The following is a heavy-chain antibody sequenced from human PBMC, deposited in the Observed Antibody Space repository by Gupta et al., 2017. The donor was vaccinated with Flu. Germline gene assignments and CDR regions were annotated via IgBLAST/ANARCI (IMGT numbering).Heavy chain of an antibody. CDR2: ISGSGGST. V-gene: IGHV3-23*01. Sequence: EVQLLESGGGLVQPGGSLRLSCGASGFTFSSYAMSWVRQAPGKGLEWVSTISGSGGSTYYADSVKGRFTVSRDNSKNTLYLQMNSLRAEDTAVYYCAKDLLVITYYYYGMDVWGQGTTVTVSS. D-gene: IGHD3-9*01. J-gene: IGHJ6*02. CDR1: GFTFSSYA. CDR3: AKDLLVITYYYYGMDV.